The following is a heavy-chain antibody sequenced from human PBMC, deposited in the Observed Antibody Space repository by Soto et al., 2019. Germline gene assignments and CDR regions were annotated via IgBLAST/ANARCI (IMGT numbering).Heavy chain of an antibody. CDR2: ISAYNGNT. V-gene: IGHV1-18*01. D-gene: IGHD4-17*01. J-gene: IGHJ4*02. CDR3: ARPHDYGDFFDY. Sequence: ASVKVSCKTSGYTFTRYGISWVRQAPGQGLEWMGWISAYNGNTNYAQKLQGRVTMTTDTSTSTAYMELRSLRSDDTAVYYCARPHDYGDFFDYWGQGTLVTVSS. CDR1: GYTFTRYG.